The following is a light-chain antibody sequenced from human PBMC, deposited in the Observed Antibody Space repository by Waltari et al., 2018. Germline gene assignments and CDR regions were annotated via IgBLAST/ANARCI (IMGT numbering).Light chain of an antibody. J-gene: IGLJ2*01. CDR3: QSYDSSLSAVL. CDR1: SPNIGGYY. V-gene: IGLV1-40*01. CDR2: ENN. Sequence: QSVLTQPPSVSGAPGQTVTISCTGSSPNIGGYYVHWYQQLPGTAPKLLIYENNKRPSGVSDRFSGSQSGTSASRTITGLQSEDEADYYCQSYDSSLSAVLFGGGTRLTVL.